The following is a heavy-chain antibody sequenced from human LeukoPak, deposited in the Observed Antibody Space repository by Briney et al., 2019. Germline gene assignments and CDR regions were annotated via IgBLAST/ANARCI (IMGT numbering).Heavy chain of an antibody. CDR3: AKLYGYSYGYIDF. D-gene: IGHD5-18*01. V-gene: IGHV3-74*01. CDR1: GFTFSSSW. J-gene: IGHJ4*02. CDR2: INSDGSST. Sequence: PGGSLRLSCAASGFTFSSSWMHWVRQAPEKGLVWVSRINSDGSSTSYADSVKGRFTISRDNAKNSLYLQMNSLRAEDTALYYCAKLYGYSYGYIDFWGQGTLVTVSS.